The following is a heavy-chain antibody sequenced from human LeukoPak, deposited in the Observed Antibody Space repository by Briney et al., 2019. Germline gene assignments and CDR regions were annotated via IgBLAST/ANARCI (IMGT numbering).Heavy chain of an antibody. Sequence: SQTLSLTCTVSGDSMTRGGYYWSWVRQRPGKGLEWVGFIYHSGTTFYNPSLEGRATISVDTSQNQFSLKLTSVTAADTAVYYCARAVDYRNYFDYWGQGTLVTVSS. D-gene: IGHD4-11*01. CDR3: ARAVDYRNYFDY. CDR1: GDSMTRGGYY. V-gene: IGHV4-31*03. J-gene: IGHJ4*02. CDR2: IYHSGTT.